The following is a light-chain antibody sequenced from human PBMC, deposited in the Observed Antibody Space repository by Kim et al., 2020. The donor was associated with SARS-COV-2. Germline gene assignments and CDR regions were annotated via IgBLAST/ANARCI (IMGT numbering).Light chain of an antibody. CDR3: QQCDTSPET. CDR2: SAS. V-gene: IGKV3-20*01. Sequence: ENVLTQSPGPLSLSPGERATLSCRASQSVSSNFLAWYQQKAGQAPRLVIYSASSRASGIPDRFSGSGSGTDFTLTISTLEPEDFAVYYCQQCDTSPETFGQGAKVDIK. J-gene: IGKJ1*01. CDR1: QSVSSNF.